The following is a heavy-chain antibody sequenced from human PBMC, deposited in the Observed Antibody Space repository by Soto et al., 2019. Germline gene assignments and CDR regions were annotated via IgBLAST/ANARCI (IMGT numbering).Heavy chain of an antibody. CDR1: GGSIRSGGYS. J-gene: IGHJ5*01. CDR2: ISYSGST. Sequence: PSETLSLPGTVSGGSIRSGGYSWSWIRQHPGKGLEGIGSISYSGSTYYTPSLQSRVTISLDTSKNQFSLQLSSVTAAATAVYYCARVPRATIVATRADWVDSWGQATLVTVSS. V-gene: IGHV4-31*03. CDR3: ARVPRATIVATRADWVDS. D-gene: IGHD5-12*01.